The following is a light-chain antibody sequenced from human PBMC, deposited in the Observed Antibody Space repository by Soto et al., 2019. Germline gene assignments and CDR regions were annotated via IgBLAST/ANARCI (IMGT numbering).Light chain of an antibody. CDR3: NSYTTSNTFV. V-gene: IGLV2-14*03. J-gene: IGLJ1*01. Sequence: QSALTQPASVSGSPGQAITVSCSGTSSDIGAHNFVSWYQQHPGKAPKLIIYEVINRPSGVSDRFSGSKSGNTASLTISGLQSEVEADYYCNSYTTSNTFVFGSGTKV. CDR2: EVI. CDR1: SSDIGAHNF.